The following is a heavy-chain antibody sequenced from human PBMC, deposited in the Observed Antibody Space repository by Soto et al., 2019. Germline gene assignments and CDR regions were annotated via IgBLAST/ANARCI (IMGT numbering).Heavy chain of an antibody. J-gene: IGHJ3*02. D-gene: IGHD5-18*01. CDR3: ARSRYSYGYEAFDI. CDR1: GFTFSDYY. Sequence: PGGSLRLSCAASGFTFSDYYMSWIRQAPGKGLKWVSYISSSSSYTNYADSVKGRFTISRDNAKNSLYLQMNSLRAEDTAVYYCARSRYSYGYEAFDIWGQGTMVTVSS. V-gene: IGHV3-11*06. CDR2: ISSSSSYT.